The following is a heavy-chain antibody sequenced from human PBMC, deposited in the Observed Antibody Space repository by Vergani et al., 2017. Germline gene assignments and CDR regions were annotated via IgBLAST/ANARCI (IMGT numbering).Heavy chain of an antibody. CDR2: INPNSGGT. Sequence: QVQLVQSGAEVKKPGASVKVSCKASGYTFTGYYMHWVRQAPGQGLEWMGWINPNSGGTNYAQKFQGRVTMTRDTSISTAYMGLTSLRSQDTAVYYCARAPRGYGGDPEDYYYGMDVWGQGTTVTVSS. CDR1: GYTFTGYY. D-gene: IGHD2-21*02. J-gene: IGHJ6*02. V-gene: IGHV1-2*02. CDR3: ARAPRGYGGDPEDYYYGMDV.